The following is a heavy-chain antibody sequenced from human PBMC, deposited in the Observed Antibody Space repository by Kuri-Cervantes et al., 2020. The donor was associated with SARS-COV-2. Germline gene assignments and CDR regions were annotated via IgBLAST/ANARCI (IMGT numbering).Heavy chain of an antibody. CDR3: ARLRRHNDGWFATGYYMDV. J-gene: IGHJ6*03. CDR2: INYSGTT. CDR1: GGSFSNFL. D-gene: IGHD6-19*01. Sequence: LRLSCGVYGGSFSNFLWDWVRQPPGKGLEWIGEINYSGTTHYNPSLKSRVTISVDPSKNLFSLNLTSVTAADTAMYYCARLRRHNDGWFATGYYMDVWGKGTTVTVSS. V-gene: IGHV4-34*01.